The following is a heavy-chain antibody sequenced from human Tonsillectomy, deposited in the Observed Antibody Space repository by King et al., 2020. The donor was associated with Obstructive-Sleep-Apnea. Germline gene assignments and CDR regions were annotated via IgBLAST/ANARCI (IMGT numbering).Heavy chain of an antibody. CDR3: ARADTIAAAGIHSYYYYYGMDV. V-gene: IGHV3-7*03. CDR2: IKQDGSEK. J-gene: IGHJ6*02. D-gene: IGHD6-13*01. Sequence: VQLVESGGGLVQPGGSLRLSCAASGFTFSSYWMSWVRQAPGKRLEWVANIKQDGSEKYYVDSVKGRFTISRDNATNSLYLQMNRLRAEETAVYYCARADTIAAAGIHSYYYYYGMDVWGQGTTVTVSS. CDR1: GFTFSSYW.